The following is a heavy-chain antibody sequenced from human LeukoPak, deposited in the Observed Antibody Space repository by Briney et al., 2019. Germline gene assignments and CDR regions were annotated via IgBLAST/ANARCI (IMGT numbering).Heavy chain of an antibody. CDR3: ARDTYGSGSYWFDY. V-gene: IGHV3-30*02. D-gene: IGHD3-10*01. CDR1: GFTFSSYG. J-gene: IGHJ4*02. CDR2: IRYDGNNK. Sequence: GGSLRLSCAASGFTFSSYGMHWVRQAPGKGLEWVAFIRYDGNNKYYADSVKGRFTISRDNAKNTLYLQMNSLRAEDTAVYYCARDTYGSGSYWFDYWGQGTLVTVSS.